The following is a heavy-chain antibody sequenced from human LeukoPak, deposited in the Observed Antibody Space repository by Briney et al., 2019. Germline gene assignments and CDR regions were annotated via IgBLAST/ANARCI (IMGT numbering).Heavy chain of an antibody. Sequence: GASVKVSCKSSGYTFTGYYMHWVRQPPGQGLEWMGWINPNSGGTNYAQKFQGRVTMTRDTSISTAYMELSRLRSDDTAVYYCARRSSGWHPSDYWGQATQVTVSS. CDR1: GYTFTGYY. CDR3: ARRSSGWHPSDY. D-gene: IGHD6-19*01. CDR2: INPNSGGT. J-gene: IGHJ4*02. V-gene: IGHV1-2*02.